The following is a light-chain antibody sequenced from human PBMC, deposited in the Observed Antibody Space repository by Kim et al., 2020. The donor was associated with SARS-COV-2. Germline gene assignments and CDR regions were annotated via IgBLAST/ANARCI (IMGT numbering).Light chain of an antibody. V-gene: IGKV3-20*01. J-gene: IGKJ5*01. CDR2: GAS. Sequence: EIVLTQSPGTLSLSPGERATLSCRASQSVSSSYLAWYQQTPGQAPRLLIYGASSRATGIPDRFSGSGSGADFTLTISRLEPEDFAVYYCQQYNISPITFGQGTRLEIK. CDR3: QQYNISPIT. CDR1: QSVSSSY.